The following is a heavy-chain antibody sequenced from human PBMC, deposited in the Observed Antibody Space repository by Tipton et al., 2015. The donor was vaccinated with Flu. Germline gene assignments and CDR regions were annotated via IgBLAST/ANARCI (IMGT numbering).Heavy chain of an antibody. Sequence: GSLRLSCVASGFTFSDYYMSWIRQAPGKGLEWLSYISPSGDIIDTDSVKSRFTISRDNAKNSIYLQLNSLRAEDTAVYYCARDRSKYSGRRGTFDHWGQGTLVTVSS. D-gene: IGHD1-26*01. J-gene: IGHJ5*02. CDR3: ARDRSKYSGRRGTFDH. CDR2: ISPSGDII. V-gene: IGHV3-11*01. CDR1: GFTFSDYY.